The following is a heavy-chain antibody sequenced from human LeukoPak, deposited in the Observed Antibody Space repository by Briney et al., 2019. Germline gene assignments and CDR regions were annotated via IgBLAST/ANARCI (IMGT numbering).Heavy chain of an antibody. D-gene: IGHD3-3*01. J-gene: IGHJ4*02. V-gene: IGHV3-7*01. CDR3: ARDGTYYDFWSGFYWLDY. CDR2: IKQDGSEK. Sequence: GGSLRLSCAASGFTFSSYWMSWVRQAPGKRLEWVANIKQDGSEKYYVDSVKGRFTISRDNAKNSLYLQMNSLRAEDTAVYYCARDGTYYDFWSGFYWLDYWGQGTLVTVSS. CDR1: GFTFSSYW.